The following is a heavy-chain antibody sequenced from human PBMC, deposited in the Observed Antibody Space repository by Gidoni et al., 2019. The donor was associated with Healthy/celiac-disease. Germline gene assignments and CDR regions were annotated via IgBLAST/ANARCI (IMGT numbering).Heavy chain of an antibody. Sequence: EVQLVESGGGLVKPGRSLRLSCTASGFTFGYYAMSWFRQARGKGLEGVGFIRSKAYGGTTEYAASVKGRFTISRDDSKSIAYLQMNSLKTEDTAVYYCTRLLTWLRPSKYYFDYWGQGTLVTVSS. V-gene: IGHV3-49*05. D-gene: IGHD5-12*01. J-gene: IGHJ4*02. CDR1: GFTFGYYA. CDR2: IRSKAYGGTT. CDR3: TRLLTWLRPSKYYFDY.